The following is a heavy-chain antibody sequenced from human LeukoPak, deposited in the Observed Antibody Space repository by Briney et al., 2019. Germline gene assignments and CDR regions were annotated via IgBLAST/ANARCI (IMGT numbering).Heavy chain of an antibody. CDR3: AKGSAQYYFDS. Sequence: GGSLRLSCTASGFTFKNYAMYWVRQAPGKGLEWVSAIIESGESTYYTDSVKGRFTISRDNSKNTLYLQMNSLRAEDTAFYYCAKGSAQYYFDSWGQGTLVTVSS. J-gene: IGHJ4*02. CDR2: IIESGEST. D-gene: IGHD3-10*01. CDR1: GFTFKNYA. V-gene: IGHV3-23*01.